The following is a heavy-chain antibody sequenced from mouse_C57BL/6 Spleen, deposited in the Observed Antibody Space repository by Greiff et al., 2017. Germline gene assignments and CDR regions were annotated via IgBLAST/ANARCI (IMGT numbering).Heavy chain of an antibody. CDR2: IHPNSGST. J-gene: IGHJ4*01. D-gene: IGHD1-1*01. Sequence: QVQLQQPGAELVKPGASVKLSCKASGYTFTSYWMHWVKQRPGQGLEWIGMIHPNSGSTNYNEKFKSKATLTVDKSSSTAYMQLSSLTSEDSAVYYCARDYYGSSYYYYAMEYWGQGTSVTVSS. CDR3: ARDYYGSSYYYYAMEY. CDR1: GYTFTSYW. V-gene: IGHV1-64*01.